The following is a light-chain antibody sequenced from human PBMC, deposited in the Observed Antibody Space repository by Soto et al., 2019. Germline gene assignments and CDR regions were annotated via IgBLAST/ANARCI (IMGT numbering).Light chain of an antibody. J-gene: IGKJ5*01. Sequence: EVVLTQSQSTLSVSPGERATLSCRASQSISINLAWYQQIPGQVPRLLIYGASTRATGIPARFSGSGSGTDFTLTITSLQSGDFALYYCQQYHKWPITFGQGARLELK. CDR1: QSISIN. CDR3: QQYHKWPIT. V-gene: IGKV3-15*01. CDR2: GAS.